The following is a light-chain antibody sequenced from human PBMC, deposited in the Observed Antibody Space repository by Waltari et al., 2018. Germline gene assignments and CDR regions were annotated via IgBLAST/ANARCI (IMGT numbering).Light chain of an antibody. CDR3: QSADSTNTYWV. V-gene: IGLV3-25*03. CDR1: EFLKQY. J-gene: IGLJ2*01. Sequence: SYELTQPPSVSVSSGQTARINCSGDEFLKQYAFWYRQKPGQAPELLIYKDTERASGIPERVSASSSGTTVTLTITGVQPEDEADYYCQSADSTNTYWVFGGGTKLTVL. CDR2: KDT.